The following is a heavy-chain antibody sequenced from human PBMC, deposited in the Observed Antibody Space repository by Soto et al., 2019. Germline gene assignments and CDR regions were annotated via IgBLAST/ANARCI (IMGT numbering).Heavy chain of an antibody. J-gene: IGHJ6*02. Sequence: GASVKVSCKASGCTFSSYAISWVRQAPGQGLEWMGGIIPIFGTANYAQKFQGRVTITADESTSTAYMELSSLRSEDTAVYYCARGYYYDSSGYSVGTDYYYYGMDVWGQGTTVTSP. CDR1: GCTFSSYA. CDR3: ARGYYYDSSGYSVGTDYYYYGMDV. D-gene: IGHD3-22*01. CDR2: IIPIFGTA. V-gene: IGHV1-69*13.